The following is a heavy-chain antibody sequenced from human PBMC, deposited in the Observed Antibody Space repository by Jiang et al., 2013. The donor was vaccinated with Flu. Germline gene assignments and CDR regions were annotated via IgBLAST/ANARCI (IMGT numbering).Heavy chain of an antibody. CDR1: GFSLSTSGVG. J-gene: IGHJ4*02. CDR2: IYWDDDK. Sequence: KPTQTLTLTCTFSGFSLSTSGVGVGWIRQPPGKALEWLALIYWDDDKRYSPSLKSRLTITKDTSKNQVVLTMTNMDPVDTATYYCAHLRLDWNYQGGDFDYWGQGTLVTVSS. D-gene: IGHD1-7*01. CDR3: AHLRLDWNYQGGDFDY. V-gene: IGHV2-5*02.